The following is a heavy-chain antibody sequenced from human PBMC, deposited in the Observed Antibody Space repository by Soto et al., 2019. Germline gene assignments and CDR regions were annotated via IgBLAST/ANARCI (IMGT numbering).Heavy chain of an antibody. J-gene: IGHJ4*02. V-gene: IGHV1-2*02. CDR1: GYSFTKYH. Sequence: QVQLVQSGAEVKKPGASVKVSCKASGYSFTKYHVHWVRQAPGQGLEWMGWINPGSGDTNQAQKFQGRVTMTGDTSSTTTYMELNSLTSDDTAVYYGARVAGHKNARFDTWGQGALVTVSS. CDR3: ARVAGHKNARFDT. CDR2: INPGSGDT. D-gene: IGHD1-1*01.